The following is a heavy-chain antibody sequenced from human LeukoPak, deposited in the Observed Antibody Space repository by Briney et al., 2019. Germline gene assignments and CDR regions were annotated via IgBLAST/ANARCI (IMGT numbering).Heavy chain of an antibody. D-gene: IGHD1-26*01. CDR3: AKDPSIVGAANWFDP. V-gene: IGHV3-23*01. CDR1: GFTFSGYA. CDR2: IIGSGDTT. J-gene: IGHJ5*02. Sequence: GGSLRLSCAASGFTFSGYAMSWVRQAPGKGLEWVSAIIGSGDTTYYADSMKGRFTISRDNSKNTLYLQMNSLRAEDTAVYYCAKDPSIVGAANWFDPWGQGTLVTVSS.